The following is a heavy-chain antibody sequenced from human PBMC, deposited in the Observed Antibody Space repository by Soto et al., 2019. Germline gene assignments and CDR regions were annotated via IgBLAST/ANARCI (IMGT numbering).Heavy chain of an antibody. CDR3: ARPFSWGHDAFDV. CDR2: IYYDGRT. Sequence: QMQLQQSGPGLVKTSETLSLTCTVSGGSVIGGYFCTWIRQHPTRGLEWIGYIYYDGRTSYNPSLQSRVSISVATSEGHFSLHLRSVTPADTAVYYCARPFSWGHDAFDVWGQGTVISVSS. D-gene: IGHD7-27*01. CDR1: GGSVIGGYF. J-gene: IGHJ3*01. V-gene: IGHV4-31*03.